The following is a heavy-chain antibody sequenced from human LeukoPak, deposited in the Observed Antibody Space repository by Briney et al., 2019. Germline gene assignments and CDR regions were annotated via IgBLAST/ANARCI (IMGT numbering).Heavy chain of an antibody. CDR3: ARGPPNWGMVGY. V-gene: IGHV1-8*01. J-gene: IGHJ4*02. D-gene: IGHD7-27*01. CDR2: MKSNNGHT. Sequence: ASVKVSCKASGYTFTSFAFNWVRQATGQGLEWMGWMKSNNGHTGYAQKFQGRFTITRDTSISTAYMELSSLTFEDTAVYYCARGPPNWGMVGYWGQGTLVTVSS. CDR1: GYTFTSFA.